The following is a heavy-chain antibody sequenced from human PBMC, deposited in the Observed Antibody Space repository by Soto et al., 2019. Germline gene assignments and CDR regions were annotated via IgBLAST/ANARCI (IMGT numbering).Heavy chain of an antibody. D-gene: IGHD3-10*01. J-gene: IGHJ4*02. Sequence: SSETLSLTCAVSGGSIRSSNNWWSWVRQPPGKGLEWIGEIYHSGSTDYNPSLKSRVTISVDKSKNQFSLKLSSVTAADTALYYCARLLYDSGSYYMTAWGQGTLVTVSS. CDR3: ARLLYDSGSYYMTA. V-gene: IGHV4-4*02. CDR2: IYHSGST. CDR1: GGSIRSSNNW.